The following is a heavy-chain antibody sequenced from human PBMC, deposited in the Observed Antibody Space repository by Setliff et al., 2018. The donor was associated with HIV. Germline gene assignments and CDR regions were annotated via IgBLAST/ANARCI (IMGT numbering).Heavy chain of an antibody. CDR3: AKGVKWLDP. Sequence: GGSLRLSFAASGFTVSDNHMTWVRQAPGKGLEWVSFIYSDGRTYYADSVQGRFTISIDDSKNMLYLQMHSLRVDDTAAYYCAKGVKWLDPWGQGTLVTVSS. D-gene: IGHD3-16*01. J-gene: IGHJ5*02. CDR2: IYSDGRT. V-gene: IGHV3-53*01. CDR1: GFTVSDNH.